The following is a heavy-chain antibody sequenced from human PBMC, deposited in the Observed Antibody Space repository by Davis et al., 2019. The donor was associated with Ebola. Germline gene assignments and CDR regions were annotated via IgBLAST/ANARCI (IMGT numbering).Heavy chain of an antibody. CDR1: GFTFSSYA. Sequence: GESLKISCAASGFTFSSYAMSWVRQAPGKGLEWVSAISGSGGSTYYADSVEGRFTISRDNSENMLFLRLSSLKAEDTAMYYCAKHGGSGYGLDYLDSWGHGTLVTVSS. J-gene: IGHJ4*01. CDR2: ISGSGGST. V-gene: IGHV3-23*01. CDR3: AKHGGSGYGLDYLDS. D-gene: IGHD3-22*01.